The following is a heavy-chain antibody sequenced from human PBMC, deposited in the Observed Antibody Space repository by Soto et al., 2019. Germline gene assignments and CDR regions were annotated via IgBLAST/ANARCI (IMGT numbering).Heavy chain of an antibody. CDR3: ARGLQRRFGGYKGLGYHGMDV. J-gene: IGHJ6*02. CDR1: GGSFSGYY. CDR2: INHSGST. D-gene: IGHD5-12*01. Sequence: PSETLSLTCAVYGGSFSGYYWSWIRQPPGKGLEWIGEINHSGSTNYNPSLKSRVTISIDTSKNQFSLKLSSVSAADTAMYYCARGLQRRFGGYKGLGYHGMDVWGQGTTVTVSS. V-gene: IGHV4-34*01.